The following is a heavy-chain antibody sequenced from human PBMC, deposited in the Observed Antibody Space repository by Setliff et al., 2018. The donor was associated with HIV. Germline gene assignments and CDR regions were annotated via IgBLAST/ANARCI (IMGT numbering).Heavy chain of an antibody. J-gene: IGHJ4*02. CDR1: GGSISSSSYY. D-gene: IGHD3-22*01. Sequence: PSETLSLTCTVSGGSISSSSYYWSWIRQPPGKGLEWIGYIYSTGSTKYNPSLKSRVTMSLDTSKTQYSLKLTPVTAADTAVYYCARLEYYADGNGYLQFYFDYWGQGTLVTVSS. CDR3: ARLEYYADGNGYLQFYFDY. CDR2: IYSTGST. V-gene: IGHV4-61*05.